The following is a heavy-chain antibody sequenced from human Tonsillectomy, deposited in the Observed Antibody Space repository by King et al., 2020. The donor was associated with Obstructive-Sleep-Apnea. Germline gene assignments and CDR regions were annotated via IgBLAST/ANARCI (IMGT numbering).Heavy chain of an antibody. CDR3: ARVPGYGDYRLDY. CDR2: IYQSGST. J-gene: IGHJ4*02. CDR1: GYSISSGYY. D-gene: IGHD4-17*01. V-gene: IGHV4-38-2*02. Sequence: VQLQESGPGLVKPSETLSLTCTVSGYSISSGYYWGWVRQSPGKGLEWIGSIYQSGSTYYNPSLKSRVTISVDTSKNQFSLKLSSVTAADTAVYYCARVPGYGDYRLDYWGQGTLVTVSS.